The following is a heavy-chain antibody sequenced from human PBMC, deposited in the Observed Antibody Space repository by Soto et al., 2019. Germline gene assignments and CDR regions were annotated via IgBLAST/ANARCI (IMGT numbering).Heavy chain of an antibody. J-gene: IGHJ6*02. CDR2: IYYSGNT. Sequence: SETLSLTCTVSGGSINSGGYYWSWIRQHPGKGLEWIGCIYYSGNTYYNPSLKSRVTISVDTSMNQFSLKLSSVTAADTAVYYCARNGSYYDFWSGYYFGGGMDVWGQGTTVTVSS. CDR3: ARNGSYYDFWSGYYFGGGMDV. CDR1: GGSINSGGYY. V-gene: IGHV4-31*03. D-gene: IGHD3-3*01.